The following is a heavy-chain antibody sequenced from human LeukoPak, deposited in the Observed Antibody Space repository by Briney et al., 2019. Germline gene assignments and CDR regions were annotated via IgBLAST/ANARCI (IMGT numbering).Heavy chain of an antibody. CDR3: ARAGDIHYMDV. D-gene: IGHD2-15*01. Sequence: ASVKVSCKSSGYTFTSYYMHWVRQAPGQGLEWMGIINPSGGSTSYAQKFQGRVTMTRDMSTSTVYMELSSLRSEDTAVYYCARAGDIHYMDVWGKGTTVTVSS. CDR1: GYTFTSYY. J-gene: IGHJ6*03. CDR2: INPSGGST. V-gene: IGHV1-46*01.